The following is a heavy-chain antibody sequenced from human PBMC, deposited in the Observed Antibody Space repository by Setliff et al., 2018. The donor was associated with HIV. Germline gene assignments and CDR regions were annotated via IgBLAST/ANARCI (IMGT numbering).Heavy chain of an antibody. V-gene: IGHV4-39*07. Sequence: SETLSLTCTVSGGSIIYTSYYWGWIRQPPGKGLEWIGSIYYSGSVYYNPSLKSRVTISVDTTKNQFSLKVKSVTAADTAVYYCAKSIVGGTTHAFDLWGQGTVVTVSS. D-gene: IGHD1-26*01. J-gene: IGHJ3*01. CDR2: IYYSGSV. CDR1: GGSIIYTSYY. CDR3: AKSIVGGTTHAFDL.